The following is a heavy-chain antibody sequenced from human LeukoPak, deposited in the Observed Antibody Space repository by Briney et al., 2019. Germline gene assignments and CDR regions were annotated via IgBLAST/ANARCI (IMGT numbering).Heavy chain of an antibody. V-gene: IGHV3-48*03. CDR1: GFSFSSYP. CDR3: ARDSVNGPFVISLDL. CDR2: ISSDGNTE. Sequence: GRSLRLSCAAAGFSFSSYPMNWVRQAPGKGLEWVSHISSDGNTESYVDAPRGRFTMSRDNAKNSLFLLINSLRVEDTAVYYCARDSVNGPFVISLDLWGQGALVTVSP. J-gene: IGHJ4*02. D-gene: IGHD2-8*01.